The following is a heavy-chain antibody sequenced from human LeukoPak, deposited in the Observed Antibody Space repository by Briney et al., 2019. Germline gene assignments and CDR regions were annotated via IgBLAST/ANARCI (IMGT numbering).Heavy chain of an antibody. CDR2: INHSGST. V-gene: IGHV4-34*01. CDR3: ARQSGYEDFDY. Sequence: RASETLSLTCAVYGGSFSGYYWSWIRQPPGKGLEWIGEINHSGSTNYNPSLKSRVTISVDTSKNQFSLKLSSVTAADTAVYYCARQSGYEDFDYWGQGTLVTVSS. J-gene: IGHJ4*02. CDR1: GGSFSGYY. D-gene: IGHD5-12*01.